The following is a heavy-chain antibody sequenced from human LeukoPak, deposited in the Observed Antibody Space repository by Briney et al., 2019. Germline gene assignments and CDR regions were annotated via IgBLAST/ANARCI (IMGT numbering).Heavy chain of an antibody. CDR2: IYYSGST. V-gene: IGHV4-39*07. CDR1: GGSISSSSYY. J-gene: IGHJ4*02. Sequence: SETLSLTCTVSGGSISSSSYYWGWIRRPPGKGLEWIGSIYYSGSTYYNPSLKSRVTISVDTSKNQFSLKLSSVTAADTAVYYCARARTGAPPPDYWGQGTLVTVSS. D-gene: IGHD1-14*01. CDR3: ARARTGAPPPDY.